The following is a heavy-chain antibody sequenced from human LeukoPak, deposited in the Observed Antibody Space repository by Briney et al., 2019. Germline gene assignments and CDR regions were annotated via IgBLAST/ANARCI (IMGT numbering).Heavy chain of an antibody. CDR1: GFTFSSYG. V-gene: IGHV3-33*01. CDR2: IWYDGSNK. J-gene: IGHJ3*02. D-gene: IGHD2-8*01. CDR3: ARVANGPVARDAFDI. Sequence: GSLRLSCAASGFTFSSYGMHWVRQAPGKGLEWVAVIWYDGSNKYYADSVKGRFTISRDNAKNSLYLQMNSLRAEDTAVYYCARVANGPVARDAFDIWGQGTMVTVSS.